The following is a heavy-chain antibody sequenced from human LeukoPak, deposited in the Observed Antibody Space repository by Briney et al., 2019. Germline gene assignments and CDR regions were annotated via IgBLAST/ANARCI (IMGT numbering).Heavy chain of an antibody. CDR3: ARVGGRTTWGPTMSDSSGYYYNY. D-gene: IGHD3-22*01. Sequence: ASVKVSCKASGYTFTGYYMHWVRQAPGQGLEWMGRINPNSGGTNYAQKFQGRVTMTRDTSISTAYMEQSRLRSDDTAVYYCARVGGRTTWGPTMSDSSGYYYNYWGQGTLVTVSS. V-gene: IGHV1-2*06. CDR1: GYTFTGYY. J-gene: IGHJ4*02. CDR2: INPNSGGT.